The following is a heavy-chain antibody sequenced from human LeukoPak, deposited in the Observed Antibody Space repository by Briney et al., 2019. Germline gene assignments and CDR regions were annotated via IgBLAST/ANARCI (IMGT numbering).Heavy chain of an antibody. CDR2: VNHSGST. V-gene: IGHV4-34*01. D-gene: IGHD3-16*01. CDR1: GGSFNNYY. CDR3: ASLMLIAVGYDY. J-gene: IGHJ4*02. Sequence: SETLSLTCAVYGGSFNNYYWSWIRQPPGKGLEWIGEVNHSGSTNYNPSLRSRVTISIDTSKNQFSLQLTSVTAADTAVYYCASLMLIAVGYDYWGQATWSPSP.